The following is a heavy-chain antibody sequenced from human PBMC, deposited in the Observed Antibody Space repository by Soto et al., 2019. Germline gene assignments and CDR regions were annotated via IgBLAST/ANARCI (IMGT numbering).Heavy chain of an antibody. D-gene: IGHD2-2*01. CDR3: ARAHLVGQLTSHWDRYYYYGMDV. CDR1: GFTFSSYG. V-gene: IGHV3-33*01. Sequence: GGSLRLSCAASGFTFSSYGMHWVRQAPGKGLEWVAVIWYDGSNKYYADSVKGRFTISRDNSKNTLYLQMNSLRAEDTAVYYCARAHLVGQLTSHWDRYYYYGMDVWSQGTTVTVSS. J-gene: IGHJ6*02. CDR2: IWYDGSNK.